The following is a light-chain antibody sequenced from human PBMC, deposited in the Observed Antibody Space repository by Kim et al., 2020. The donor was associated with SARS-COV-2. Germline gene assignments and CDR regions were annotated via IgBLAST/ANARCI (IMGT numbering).Light chain of an antibody. J-gene: IGLJ2*01. CDR1: SLRSYY. CDR3: NSRDNNDYVL. Sequence: VALGQTVRIKWQGDSLRSYYTTWYQQKPGQAPIVVVYGKNNRPSGIPDRFSGSSSGNTASLTITGTQAGDEADYYCNSRDNNDYVLFGGGTRLTVL. V-gene: IGLV3-19*01. CDR2: GKN.